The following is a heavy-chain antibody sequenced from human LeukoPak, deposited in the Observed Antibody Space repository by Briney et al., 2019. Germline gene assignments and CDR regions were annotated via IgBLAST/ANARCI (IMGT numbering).Heavy chain of an antibody. CDR3: ARFAYGSGSHEVDY. CDR2: INPNSGGT. CDR1: GYTFTGYY. J-gene: IGHJ4*02. Sequence: ASVKLSCKASGYTFTGYYMHWVRQAPGQGLEWMGRINPNSGGTNYAQKFQGRVTMTRDTSISTAYMELSRLRSDDTAVYYCARFAYGSGSHEVDYWGQGTLVTVSS. V-gene: IGHV1-2*06. D-gene: IGHD3-10*01.